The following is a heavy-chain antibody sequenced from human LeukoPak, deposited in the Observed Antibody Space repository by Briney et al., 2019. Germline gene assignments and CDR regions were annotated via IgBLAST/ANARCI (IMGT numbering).Heavy chain of an antibody. CDR3: ARHRSFGVYYFEY. V-gene: IGHV4-34*01. CDR2: INHSGST. Sequence: SETLSLTCAVYGGSFSGYYWSWIRQPPGKGLEWIGEINHSGSTNYNPSLKSRVTISVDTSKNQFSLKLTSVTAADTAMYYCARHRSFGVYYFEYWGQGTLVTVSS. D-gene: IGHD3-10*01. J-gene: IGHJ4*02. CDR1: GGSFSGYY.